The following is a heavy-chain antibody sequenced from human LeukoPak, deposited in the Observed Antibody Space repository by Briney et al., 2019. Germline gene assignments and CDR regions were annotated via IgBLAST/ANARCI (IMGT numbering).Heavy chain of an antibody. CDR2: IYYSGST. CDR1: GGSISSSSYY. V-gene: IGHV4-61*01. CDR3: ARGDTAMVTPYPDV. Sequence: PSETLSLTCTVSGGSISSSSYYWSWIRQPPGKGLEWIGYIYYSGSTNYNPSLKSRVTISVDTSKNQFSLKLSSVTAADTAVYYCARGDTAMVTPYPDVWGKGTTVTISS. J-gene: IGHJ6*04. D-gene: IGHD5-18*01.